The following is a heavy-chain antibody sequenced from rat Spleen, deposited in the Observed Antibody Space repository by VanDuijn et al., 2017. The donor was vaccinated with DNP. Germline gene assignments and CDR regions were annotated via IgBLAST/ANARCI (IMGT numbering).Heavy chain of an antibody. CDR3: IRWNSGHFDY. J-gene: IGHJ2*01. D-gene: IGHD4-3*01. Sequence: EVQLVESGGDLVQPGRSLKLSCAASGFIFSNYVMAWVRQAPTKGLEWVASITNSGGSTYYRDSVKGRFTISRDNAKSTLYLQMNSLRSEDMATYYCIRWNSGHFDYWGQGVMVTVSS. CDR1: GFIFSNYV. CDR2: ITNSGGST. V-gene: IGHV5-25*01.